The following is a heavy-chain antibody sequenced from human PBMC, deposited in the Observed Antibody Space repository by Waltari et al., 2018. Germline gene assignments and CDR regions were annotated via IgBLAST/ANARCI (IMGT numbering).Heavy chain of an antibody. D-gene: IGHD2-21*01. J-gene: IGHJ3*02. CDR3: AKDKGVMATMGDALDI. V-gene: IGHV3-9*01. CDR2: ISGNSGSI. Sequence: EVQLVESGGGLVQPGRSLRLSCAASGFTFDDYAMHWVRHAPGKGLEWVAGISGNSGSIGDADSVKGRFTSSGDNAKNSLYLLMNSRGAEDTALYYCAKDKGVMATMGDALDIWGQGTMVTVSS. CDR1: GFTFDDYA.